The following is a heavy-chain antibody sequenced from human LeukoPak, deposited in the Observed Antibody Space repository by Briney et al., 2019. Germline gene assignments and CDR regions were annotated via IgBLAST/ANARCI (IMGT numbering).Heavy chain of an antibody. CDR1: GGSISSGDYY. CDR2: IYYSGST. J-gene: IGHJ5*02. Sequence: SETLSLTCTVSGGSISSGDYYWSWIRQPPGKGLEWIGYIYYSGSTYYNPSLKSRVTISVDTSKNQFSLKLSSVSAADTAVYYCARGRSDFWSGYFNWFDPWGQGTLVTVSS. D-gene: IGHD3-3*01. V-gene: IGHV4-30-4*01. CDR3: ARGRSDFWSGYFNWFDP.